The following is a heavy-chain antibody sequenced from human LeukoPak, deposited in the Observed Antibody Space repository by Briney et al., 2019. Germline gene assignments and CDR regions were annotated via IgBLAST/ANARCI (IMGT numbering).Heavy chain of an antibody. CDR2: ISDSGGST. CDR3: AKRGVVIRVILVGFHKEAYYFDS. D-gene: IGHD3-22*01. J-gene: IGHJ4*02. V-gene: IGHV3-23*01. CDR1: GFIFSNYA. Sequence: SGGSLRLSCAASGFIFSNYAMHWVRQAPGKGLEWVAGISDSGGSTNYADSVKGRFTISRDNPKNTLYLQMNSLRAEDTAVYFCAKRGVVIRVILVGFHKEAYYFDSWGQGALVTVSS.